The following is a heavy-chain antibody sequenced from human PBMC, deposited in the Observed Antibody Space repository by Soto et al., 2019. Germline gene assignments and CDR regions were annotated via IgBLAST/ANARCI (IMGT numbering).Heavy chain of an antibody. Sequence: GGSLRLSCAASGFKFRSYGMHWVRQAPGKGLEWVAVIWYDGSNKYYGDSVKGRFTISRDNSKNTVDLQVSSLRVEDTAVYYCARDWGGYDSGGAFDVWGQGTVVTVSS. CDR2: IWYDGSNK. J-gene: IGHJ3*01. CDR3: ARDWGGYDSGGAFDV. CDR1: GFKFRSYG. V-gene: IGHV3-33*01. D-gene: IGHD5-12*01.